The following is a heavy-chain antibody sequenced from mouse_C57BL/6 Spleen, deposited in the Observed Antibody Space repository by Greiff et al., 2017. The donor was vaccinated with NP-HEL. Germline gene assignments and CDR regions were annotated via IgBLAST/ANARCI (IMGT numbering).Heavy chain of an antibody. CDR2: IYPGSGST. Sequence: QVQLQQPGAELVKPGASVKMTCKASGYTFTSYWITWVKQRPGQGLEWIGDIYPGSGSTNYNEKFKSKATLTVDTSSSTAYMQLSSLTSDDSAVYYCARDDGYYSTWFAYWDQGTLVTVSA. V-gene: IGHV1-55*01. CDR1: GYTFTSYW. CDR3: ARDDGYYSTWFAY. D-gene: IGHD2-3*01. J-gene: IGHJ3*01.